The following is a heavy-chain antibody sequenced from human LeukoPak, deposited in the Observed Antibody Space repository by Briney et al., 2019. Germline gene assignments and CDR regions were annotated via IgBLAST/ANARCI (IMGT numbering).Heavy chain of an antibody. CDR1: GGSIGSHY. Sequence: SETLSLTCTVSGGSIGSHYWSWIRQPPGKGLEWIGYIYYGGSTNYNPSLKSRVTISVDTSKNQFSLKLSSVTAADTAVYYCARCIAAAEHYFDYWGQGTLVTVSS. D-gene: IGHD6-13*01. CDR2: IYYGGST. CDR3: ARCIAAAEHYFDY. V-gene: IGHV4-59*11. J-gene: IGHJ4*02.